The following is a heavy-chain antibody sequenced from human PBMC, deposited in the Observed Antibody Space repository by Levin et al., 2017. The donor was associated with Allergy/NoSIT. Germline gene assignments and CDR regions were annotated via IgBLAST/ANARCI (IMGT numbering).Heavy chain of an antibody. Sequence: ASVKVSCKASGYTFSNYGLSWVRQAPGQGLEWVGWISAYNGNTNYAQKFKGRVTMITDTITNTGHMELRSLRSDDTAVYYCTRDHPRFLEFLSSDVFDIWGQGTMVTVSS. J-gene: IGHJ3*02. CDR3: TRDHPRFLEFLSSDVFDI. D-gene: IGHD3-3*01. CDR1: GYTFSNYG. V-gene: IGHV1-18*01. CDR2: ISAYNGNT.